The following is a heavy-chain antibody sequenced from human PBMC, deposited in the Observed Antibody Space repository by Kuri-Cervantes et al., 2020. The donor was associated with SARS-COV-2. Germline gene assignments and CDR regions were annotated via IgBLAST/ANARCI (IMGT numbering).Heavy chain of an antibody. J-gene: IGHJ4*02. V-gene: IGHV3-13*05. CDR2: IGTAGDP. CDR1: GFTFSSYD. CDR3: ARLPLDWYRLDY. Sequence: ETLSLTCAASGFTFSSYDMHWVRQATGKGLEWVSAIGTAGDPYYPGSVKGRFTISRENAKNSLYLQMNSLRAGDTAVYYCARLPLDWYRLDYWGQGTLVTVSS. D-gene: IGHD3-9*01.